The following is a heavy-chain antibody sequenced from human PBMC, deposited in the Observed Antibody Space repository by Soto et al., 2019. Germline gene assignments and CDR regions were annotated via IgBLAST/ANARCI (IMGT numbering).Heavy chain of an antibody. Sequence: SVRFSCKASGGTFSSYAISWVRQAPGQGLEWMGGIIPIFGTANYAQKFQGRVTITADESTSTAYMELSSLRSEDTAVYYCAREFVGATWFDYWGQGTLVTVSS. V-gene: IGHV1-69*13. J-gene: IGHJ4*02. CDR3: AREFVGATWFDY. CDR2: IIPIFGTA. D-gene: IGHD1-26*01. CDR1: GGTFSSYA.